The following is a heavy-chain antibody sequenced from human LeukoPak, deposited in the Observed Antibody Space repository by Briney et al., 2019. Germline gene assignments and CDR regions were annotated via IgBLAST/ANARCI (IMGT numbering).Heavy chain of an antibody. CDR1: GFTFSSNW. CDR3: ARGVIQNEHLDY. J-gene: IGHJ4*02. V-gene: IGHV3-74*01. Sequence: GGSLRLSCAASGFTFSSNWMHWVRQAPGKGLVWVSRVNSDGSSTSYADSVKGRFTISRDNAKNTLYLQMNSLRAEDTAVYYCARGVIQNEHLDYWGQGTLVTVSS. D-gene: IGHD3-16*02. CDR2: VNSDGSST.